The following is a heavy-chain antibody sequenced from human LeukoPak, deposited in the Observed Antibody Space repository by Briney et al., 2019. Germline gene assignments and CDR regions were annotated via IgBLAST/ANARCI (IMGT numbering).Heavy chain of an antibody. CDR2: NYYSGST. J-gene: IGHJ5*02. CDR1: GGSISSYY. Sequence: SETLSLTCTVSGGSISSYYWSWIRQPPGKGLEWIGYNYYSGSTNYNPSLKSRVTISVDTSKNQFSLKLSSVTAADTAVYYCARSQQYPNWFDPWGQGTLVTVSS. V-gene: IGHV4-59*01. D-gene: IGHD2-2*01. CDR3: ARSQQYPNWFDP.